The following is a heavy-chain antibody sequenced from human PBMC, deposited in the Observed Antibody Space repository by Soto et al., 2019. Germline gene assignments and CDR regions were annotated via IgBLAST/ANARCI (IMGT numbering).Heavy chain of an antibody. D-gene: IGHD3-9*01. V-gene: IGHV4-34*01. CDR1: GGSFSGYY. CDR3: ARGYDILTGSPGDY. Sequence: QLQLQESGPGLVKPSETLSLTCTVSGGSFSGYYWSWIRQPPGKGLEWIGEINHSGSTNYNPSLKSRVTISVDTSKNQFSLKLSSVTAADTAVYYCARGYDILTGSPGDYWGQGTLVTVSS. J-gene: IGHJ4*02. CDR2: INHSGST.